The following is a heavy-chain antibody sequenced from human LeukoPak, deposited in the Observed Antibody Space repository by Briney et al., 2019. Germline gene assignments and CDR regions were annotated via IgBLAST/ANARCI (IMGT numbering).Heavy chain of an antibody. Sequence: GASVKVSCKASGYTFTSYDINWVRQATRQGLEWMGWMNPNSGNTGYAQKFQGRVTMTRNTSISTAYMELSSLRSEDTAVYYCARGRGGGYYYGSGSYQNWFDPWGQGTLVTVSS. CDR2: MNPNSGNT. V-gene: IGHV1-8*01. CDR1: GYTFTSYD. D-gene: IGHD3-10*01. J-gene: IGHJ5*02. CDR3: ARGRGGGYYYGSGSYQNWFDP.